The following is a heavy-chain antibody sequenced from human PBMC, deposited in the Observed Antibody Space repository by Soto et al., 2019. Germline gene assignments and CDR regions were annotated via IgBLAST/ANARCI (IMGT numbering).Heavy chain of an antibody. D-gene: IGHD1-26*01. CDR2: IYRDGNT. Sequence: EVQLVESGGGLIQPGGSLRLSCAASGFTVSSNYMTWVRQAPGKGLEWVSVIYRDGNTYYADSVMSRFTISRDNSKNTLYIQRNSLRADDTAVYYCARLPPTRGLDVWGQGTTVTVSS. V-gene: IGHV3-53*01. J-gene: IGHJ6*02. CDR3: ARLPPTRGLDV. CDR1: GFTVSSNY.